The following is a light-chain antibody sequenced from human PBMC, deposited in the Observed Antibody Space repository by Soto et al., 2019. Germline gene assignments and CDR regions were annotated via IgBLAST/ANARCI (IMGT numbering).Light chain of an antibody. CDR1: QSVSSN. V-gene: IGKV3-15*01. CDR2: GAS. Sequence: EIVMTQSPATLSVSPGERATLSCRASQSVSSNLAWYQQKPGQAPRLLIYGASTRATGIPARFSGSGSGTEFTLTISSLQSEYFAVYYCQQYNNWPPLTFGQGTKVEIK. CDR3: QQYNNWPPLT. J-gene: IGKJ1*01.